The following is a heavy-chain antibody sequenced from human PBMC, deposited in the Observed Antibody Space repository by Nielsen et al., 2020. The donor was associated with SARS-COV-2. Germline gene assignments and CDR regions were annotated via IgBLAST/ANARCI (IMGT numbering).Heavy chain of an antibody. CDR2: ISDSGST. Sequence: SETLSLTCTVFGGSMNNYYWNWIRQAPGKGLQWIGYISDSGSTNYNPSFESRVTMSPDTSRNQFSLKLRSVTAADTAVYYCAGVSLERGAYYFDLWGQGRLVTVSS. V-gene: IGHV4-59*01. CDR1: GGSMNNYY. D-gene: IGHD1-1*01. CDR3: AGVSLERGAYYFDL. J-gene: IGHJ4*02.